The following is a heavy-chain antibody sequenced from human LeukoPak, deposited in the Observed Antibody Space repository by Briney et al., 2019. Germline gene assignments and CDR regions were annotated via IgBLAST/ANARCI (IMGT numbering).Heavy chain of an antibody. CDR3: AREVLWELTYFDY. CDR2: INPSGGST. CDR1: GYTFTSYY. J-gene: IGHJ4*02. D-gene: IGHD1-26*01. Sequence: ASVKVSCKASGYTFTSYYMHWVRQAPGQGLEWMGIINPSGGSTSYAQKFQGRVTMTRDTSTSTVYMELRSLRSDDTAVYYCAREVLWELTYFDYWGQGTLVTASS. V-gene: IGHV1-46*01.